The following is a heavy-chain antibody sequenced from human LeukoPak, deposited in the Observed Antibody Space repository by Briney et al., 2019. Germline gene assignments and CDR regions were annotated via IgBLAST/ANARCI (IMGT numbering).Heavy chain of an antibody. J-gene: IGHJ3*02. V-gene: IGHV4-4*07. CDR2: IYISGST. D-gene: IGHD3-10*01. CDR3: ARASITIVRGVINGLLHAFDI. Sequence: SETLSLTCTVSGDSINIYYWSWIRQPAGKGLEWIGRIYISGSTNYNPSLKSRLTMSVDTSRNQFSLKLSSVTAADTAVYYCARASITIVRGVINGLLHAFDILGQGTIVTDSS. CDR1: GDSINIYY.